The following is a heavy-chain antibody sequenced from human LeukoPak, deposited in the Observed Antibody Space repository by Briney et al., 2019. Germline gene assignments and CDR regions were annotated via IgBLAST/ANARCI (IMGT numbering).Heavy chain of an antibody. CDR3: ARVNYYGIY. CDR1: GVSFSGYY. CDR2: INHSGST. Sequence: SETLSLTCAVYGVSFSGYYWNWIRQPPGKGLEWIGEINHSGSTNYNPSLKSRVTISVDTSKNQFSLKLSSVTAADTAVYYCARVNYYGIYWGQGTLVTVSS. V-gene: IGHV4-34*01. D-gene: IGHD3-10*01. J-gene: IGHJ4*02.